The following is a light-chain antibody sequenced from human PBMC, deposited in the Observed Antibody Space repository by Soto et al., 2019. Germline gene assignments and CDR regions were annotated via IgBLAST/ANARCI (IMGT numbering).Light chain of an antibody. CDR1: QSVSNSH. Sequence: EIVLTQSPGTLSLSPGXRATLSCRASQSVSNSHLAWHQQKPGQAPRLLIFGVSSRAAGIPDRFSGSGSGTDFTLTISRLEPEDYAVYYCQQYDKSPLTFGGGTKVETK. J-gene: IGKJ4*01. V-gene: IGKV3-20*01. CDR3: QQYDKSPLT. CDR2: GVS.